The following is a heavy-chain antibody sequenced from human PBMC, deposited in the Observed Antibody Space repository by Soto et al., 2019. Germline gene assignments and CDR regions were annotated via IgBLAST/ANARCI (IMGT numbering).Heavy chain of an antibody. J-gene: IGHJ6*02. V-gene: IGHV1-69*02. CDR1: GGTFSSYT. CDR3: ATLHDYGDYVGFLGGMDV. CDR2: IIPILGIA. Sequence: QVQLVQSGAEVKKPGSSVKVSCKASGGTFSSYTISWVRQAPGQGLEWMGRIIPILGIANYAQKFQGRVKITADKSTSTAYREPSSLRSEDTAVYYCATLHDYGDYVGFLGGMDVWGQGTTVTVSS. D-gene: IGHD4-17*01.